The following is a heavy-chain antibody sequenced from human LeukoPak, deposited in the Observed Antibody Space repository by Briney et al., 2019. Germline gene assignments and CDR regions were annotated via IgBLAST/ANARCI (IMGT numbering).Heavy chain of an antibody. CDR1: GYIFTSYY. D-gene: IGHD6-6*01. V-gene: IGHV1-46*01. CDR3: ARSIGMSAPFDY. Sequence: ASAKVSCKASGYIFTSYYIHWVRQAPGRGLEWMGIINPYGGSTSYAQNFQGRATMTRDTSTSTVYMELSSLRSEDTAVYYCARSIGMSAPFDYWGQGTLVTVSS. CDR2: INPYGGST. J-gene: IGHJ4*02.